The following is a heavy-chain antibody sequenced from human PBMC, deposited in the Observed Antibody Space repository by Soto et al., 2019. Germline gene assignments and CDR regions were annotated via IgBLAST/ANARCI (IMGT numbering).Heavy chain of an antibody. CDR2: ISSSGSFM. Sequence: PGGSLRLSCAASGFSFSSDSMGWVRQAPGKGLEWVSSISSSGSFMNYVDSVKGRFTISRDNAKNSLYLQMSGLKDEDTAVYYCARDPPTGTTLDWADSWGQGTLVTVSS. CDR1: GFSFSSDS. CDR3: ARDPPTGTTLDWADS. J-gene: IGHJ4*02. V-gene: IGHV3-21*01. D-gene: IGHD1-7*01.